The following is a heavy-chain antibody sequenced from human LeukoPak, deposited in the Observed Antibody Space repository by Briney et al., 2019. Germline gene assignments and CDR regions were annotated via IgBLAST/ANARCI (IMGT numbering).Heavy chain of an antibody. J-gene: IGHJ6*03. V-gene: IGHV1-8*01. CDR2: MNPNSGNT. Sequence: GASVKVSCKASGYTFTSYDINWVRQATGQGLEWMGWMNPNSGNTGYAQKFQGRVTMTRNTSISTAYMELSSLRSEDTAVYYCAVGTVTTDYYYYYYMDVWGKGTTVTVSS. CDR1: GYTFTSYD. D-gene: IGHD4-17*01. CDR3: AVGTVTTDYYYYYYMDV.